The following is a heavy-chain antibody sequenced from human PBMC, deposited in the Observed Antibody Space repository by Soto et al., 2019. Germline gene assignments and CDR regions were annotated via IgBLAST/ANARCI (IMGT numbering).Heavy chain of an antibody. Sequence: EVQLWESGGGLVQPGGSVRLSCAASGFTFNTYAMSWVRQAPGQGLEWVSAITETGTHTFYIDSVKGRLTISRDNSKNTLFLQMNTLKAEDTAIYYCARGVRADNGVRIMALHVWGQGTTVTVSS. J-gene: IGHJ6*02. CDR1: GFTFNTYA. D-gene: IGHD4-17*01. CDR3: ARGVRADNGVRIMALHV. V-gene: IGHV3-23*01. CDR2: ITETGTHT.